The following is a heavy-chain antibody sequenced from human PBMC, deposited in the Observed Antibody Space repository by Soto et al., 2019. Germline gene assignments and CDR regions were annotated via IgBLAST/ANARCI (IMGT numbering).Heavy chain of an antibody. Sequence: SGPTLVNPTQTLTLTCTFSGFSLSTSGVGVGWIRQPPGKALEWLALIYWNDDKRYSPSLKSRLTITKDTSKNQVVLTMTNMDPVDTATXYCARQYSSGWSVLFDPWGQGTLVTVSS. J-gene: IGHJ5*02. CDR1: GFSLSTSGVG. CDR2: IYWNDDK. V-gene: IGHV2-5*01. CDR3: ARQYSSGWSVLFDP. D-gene: IGHD6-19*01.